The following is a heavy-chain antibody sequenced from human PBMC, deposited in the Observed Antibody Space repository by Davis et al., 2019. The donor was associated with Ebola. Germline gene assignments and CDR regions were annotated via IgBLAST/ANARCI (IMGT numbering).Heavy chain of an antibody. V-gene: IGHV3-74*03. Sequence: GESLKISCAASGFTFSNHWMHWIRQAPGKGLVWVSRINPDGTTTLYADSVEGRFTISRDNAKNTLSLQMNSLRAEDTAVYYCAKGGGTSSSDFRRTWGQGTLVTVSS. D-gene: IGHD6-6*01. CDR3: AKGGGTSSSDFRRT. J-gene: IGHJ5*02. CDR1: GFTFSNHW. CDR2: INPDGTTT.